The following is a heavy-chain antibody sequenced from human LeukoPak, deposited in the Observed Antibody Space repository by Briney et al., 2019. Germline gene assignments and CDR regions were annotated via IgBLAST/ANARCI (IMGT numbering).Heavy chain of an antibody. Sequence: GASLRLSCAASGFTFSSYGMSWVRQAPGKGLEWVSGITSGGGSTYYADSVKGRFIVSRDTSKNTLYLQMNSLGAEDTAVYYCAKDHGTAVAGFYYWGQGTLVTVSS. CDR3: AKDHGTAVAGFYY. CDR1: GFTFSSYG. V-gene: IGHV3-23*01. CDR2: ITSGGGST. D-gene: IGHD6-19*01. J-gene: IGHJ4*02.